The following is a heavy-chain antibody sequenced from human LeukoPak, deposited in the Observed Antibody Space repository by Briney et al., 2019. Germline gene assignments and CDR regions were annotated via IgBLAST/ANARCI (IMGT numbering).Heavy chain of an antibody. V-gene: IGHV3-30*02. CDR1: GFTFSSYG. Sequence: GGTLRLSCAASGFTFSSYGMSWVRQAPGKGLEWVAFIRYDGSNKYYTDSVRGRFTISRDNSKNTLYLQMDSLRTEDTAVYYCAKDSDYYGSGSYSFVDYWGQGTLVTVSS. D-gene: IGHD3-10*01. CDR3: AKDSDYYGSGSYSFVDY. CDR2: IRYDGSNK. J-gene: IGHJ4*02.